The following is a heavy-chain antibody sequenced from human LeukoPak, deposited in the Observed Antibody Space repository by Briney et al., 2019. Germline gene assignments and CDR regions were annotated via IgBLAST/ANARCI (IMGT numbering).Heavy chain of an antibody. D-gene: IGHD6-6*01. J-gene: IGHJ4*02. Sequence: SETLSLTCTVSGGSISSYYWSWIRQPPGKGLEWIGYIYYSGSTNYNPSLKSRVTISVDRSKNQFSLKLSSVTAADTAVYYRARSPLGSSSSGGFDYWGQGTLVTVSS. CDR1: GGSISSYY. CDR2: IYYSGST. CDR3: ARSPLGSSSSGGFDY. V-gene: IGHV4-59*12.